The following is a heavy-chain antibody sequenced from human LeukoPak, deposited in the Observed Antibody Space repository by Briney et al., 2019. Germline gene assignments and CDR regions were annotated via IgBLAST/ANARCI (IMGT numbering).Heavy chain of an antibody. CDR2: MYYSGST. CDR3: GVAPDY. V-gene: IGHV4-39*01. J-gene: IGHJ4*02. Sequence: SETLSLTCTVSGGSSFSDTQYRGWICQPPGKGLQWIGSMYYSGSTYYNPSLKSRVTISVDTSKNQFSLKLTSVTAADTAVYYCGVAPDYWGQGTLVTVSS. CDR1: GGSSFSDTQY. D-gene: IGHD3-3*01.